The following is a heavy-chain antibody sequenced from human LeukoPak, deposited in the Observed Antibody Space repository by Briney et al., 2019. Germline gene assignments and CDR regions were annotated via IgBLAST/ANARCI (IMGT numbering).Heavy chain of an antibody. J-gene: IGHJ4*02. CDR1: GFTFSNYA. Sequence: GGSLRLSCAASGFTFSNYAMHWVRQAPGKGLEWVAVIWYDGSNKYYADSVKGRFTISRDNSKNTLYLQMDSLRAEDTAVYYCARDIYFYGDYVIDYWGQGTLVTVSS. CDR3: ARDIYFYGDYVIDY. CDR2: IWYDGSNK. D-gene: IGHD4-17*01. V-gene: IGHV3-33*01.